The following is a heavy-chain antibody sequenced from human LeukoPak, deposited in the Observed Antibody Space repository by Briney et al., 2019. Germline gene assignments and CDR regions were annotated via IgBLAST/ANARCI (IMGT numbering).Heavy chain of an antibody. D-gene: IGHD4-23*01. CDR2: ISYDGNNK. Sequence: GGSLRLSCAASGFTFSSYAMKWVRQAPGKGLEWVAVISYDGNNKYYAESVKGRFTISRDTSKNTLYLQMNSLRADDTAVYYCAAGGYGGNSEFRNWGQGTLVTVSS. J-gene: IGHJ4*02. V-gene: IGHV3-30-3*01. CDR3: AAGGYGGNSEFRN. CDR1: GFTFSSYA.